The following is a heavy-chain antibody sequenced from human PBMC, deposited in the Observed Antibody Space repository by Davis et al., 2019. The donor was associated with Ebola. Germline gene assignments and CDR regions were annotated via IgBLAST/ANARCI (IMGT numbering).Heavy chain of an antibody. D-gene: IGHD1-26*01. V-gene: IGHV5-10-1*01. J-gene: IGHJ4*02. Sequence: GESLKISCEGSGYSFTNYWIGWVRQMPGKGLEWMGRIDPSDSYTNYSPSFQGHVTISADKSISTAYLQWKSLRASDTAIYYCARQGGGSGRLTSFDSWGQGTLVTVSS. CDR3: ARQGGGSGRLTSFDS. CDR2: IDPSDSYT. CDR1: GYSFTNYW.